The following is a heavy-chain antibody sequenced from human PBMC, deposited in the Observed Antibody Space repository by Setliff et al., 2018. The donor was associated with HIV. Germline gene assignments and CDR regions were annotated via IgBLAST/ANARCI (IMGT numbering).Heavy chain of an antibody. CDR3: ARRHGSGSLDAFDI. J-gene: IGHJ3*02. CDR1: GGSFSGYY. V-gene: IGHV4-34*01. Sequence: TLSLTCAVYGGSFSGYYWSWIRQPPGKGLEWIGEINHSGSTNYNPSLKSRVTISVDTSKNQFSLKLSSVTAADTAVYYCARRHGSGSLDAFDIWGQGTMVTVSS. D-gene: IGHD3-10*01. CDR2: INHSGST.